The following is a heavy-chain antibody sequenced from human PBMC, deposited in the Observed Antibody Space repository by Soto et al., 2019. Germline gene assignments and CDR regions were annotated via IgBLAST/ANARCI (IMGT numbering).Heavy chain of an antibody. J-gene: IGHJ4*02. CDR3: AKDSFTVPYEGYYFDY. CDR1: GFTFSSYG. D-gene: IGHD4-17*01. Sequence: PGGSLRLSCAASGFTFSSYGMHWVRQAPGKGLEWVAVISYDGSNKYYADSVKGRFTISRDNSKNTLYLQMNSLRAEDTAVYYCAKDSFTVPYEGYYFDYWGQGTLVTVSS. CDR2: ISYDGSNK. V-gene: IGHV3-30*18.